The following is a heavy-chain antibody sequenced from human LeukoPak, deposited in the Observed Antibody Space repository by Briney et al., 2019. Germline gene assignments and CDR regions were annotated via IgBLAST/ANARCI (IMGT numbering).Heavy chain of an antibody. V-gene: IGHV3-23*01. CDR2: ISGSGGST. D-gene: IGHD4-17*01. Sequence: GGSLRLSCAASGFTFSSYAMSWVRQAPGKGLEWVSAISGSGGSTYYADSVKGRFTISRDNSKNTLYLQMNSLRAEDTAVYYCAKDRGYGGYGLSWFDPWGQGTLVTVSS. CDR3: AKDRGYGGYGLSWFDP. CDR1: GFTFSSYA. J-gene: IGHJ5*02.